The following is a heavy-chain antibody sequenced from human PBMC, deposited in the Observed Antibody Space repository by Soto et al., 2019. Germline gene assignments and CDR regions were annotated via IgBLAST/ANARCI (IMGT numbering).Heavy chain of an antibody. CDR3: AKNGQPPYYYYGMDV. J-gene: IGHJ6*02. Sequence: QGQLVQSGAEVKKPGASVKVSCKASGYTFTRYRISWVRQAPGQGLEWMGWISGYNGDTKYAQKFQGRVTMTVDTSTTTAYMELRSLTSDDRAVYYCAKNGQPPYYYYGMDVWGQGTTVTVSS. V-gene: IGHV1-18*01. D-gene: IGHD2-8*01. CDR1: GYTFTRYR. CDR2: ISGYNGDT.